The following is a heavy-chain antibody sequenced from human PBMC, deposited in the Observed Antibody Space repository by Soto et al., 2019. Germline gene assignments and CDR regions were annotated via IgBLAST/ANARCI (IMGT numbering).Heavy chain of an antibody. CDR1: GYTFTKYG. Sequence: VQLVQSGGEVRKPGASVTVSCRASGYTFTKYGISWVRQAPGQGLEWMGWISADNDNTNYAQNRQGRVTMTTDTSSSTAYMQLRSLRSDDSAVYFCASGTSGYDYCLFDFWGQGTLVTVSS. V-gene: IGHV1-18*01. CDR2: ISADNDNT. D-gene: IGHD5-12*01. J-gene: IGHJ4*02. CDR3: ASGTSGYDYCLFDF.